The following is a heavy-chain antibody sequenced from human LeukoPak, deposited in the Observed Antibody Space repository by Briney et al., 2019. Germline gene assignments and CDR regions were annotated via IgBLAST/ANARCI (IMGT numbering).Heavy chain of an antibody. CDR2: IYYSGST. D-gene: IGHD6-13*01. Sequence: SETLSLTCTVSGGSISSYYWSWIRQPPGKGLEWIGSIYYSGSTNYNPSLKSRVTISVDTSKNQFSLKLSSVTAADTAVYYCATAGYSSSWPPDYWGQGTLVTVSS. CDR1: GGSISSYY. J-gene: IGHJ4*02. CDR3: ATAGYSSSWPPDY. V-gene: IGHV4-59*08.